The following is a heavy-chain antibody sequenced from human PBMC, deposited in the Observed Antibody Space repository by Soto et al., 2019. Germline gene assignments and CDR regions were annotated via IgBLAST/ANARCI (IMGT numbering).Heavy chain of an antibody. CDR1: GYTFTSYA. D-gene: IGHD2-21*02. CDR2: INAGNGNT. V-gene: IGHV1-3*01. Sequence: ALVKVSCKASGYTFTSYAMHWVRQAPGQRLEWMGWINAGNGNTKYPQKFQGRVTITRDTSASTAYMELSSLRSEDTAVYYCARSIVVVTALDYWGQGTLVTVSS. J-gene: IGHJ4*02. CDR3: ARSIVVVTALDY.